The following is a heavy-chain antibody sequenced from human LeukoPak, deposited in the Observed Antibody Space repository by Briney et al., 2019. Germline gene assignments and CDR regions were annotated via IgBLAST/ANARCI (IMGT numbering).Heavy chain of an antibody. J-gene: IGHJ4*02. CDR2: ISAYNGNT. CDR3: ARDAKYCSGGSCRPFADY. CDR1: GYTFTSYG. Sequence: ASVKVSCKASGYTFTSYGISWVRQAPGQGLEWMGWISAYNGNTNYAQKLQGRVTMTTDTSTSTAYMELRSLRSDDTAVYYCARDAKYCSGGSCRPFADYWGQGTLVTVSS. D-gene: IGHD2-15*01. V-gene: IGHV1-18*01.